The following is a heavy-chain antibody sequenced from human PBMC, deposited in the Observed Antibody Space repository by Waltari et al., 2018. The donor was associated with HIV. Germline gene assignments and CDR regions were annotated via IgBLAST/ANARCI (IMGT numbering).Heavy chain of an antibody. V-gene: IGHV1-2*06. CDR2: ITPYSGAT. CDR3: ARAISTGRVTFDY. J-gene: IGHJ4*02. D-gene: IGHD2-21*02. Sequence: QVQLVQSGAEVRKPGASMKVSCKASGYNFSGYYIHWVRQAPGHGLEWMGRITPYSGATNDAQKFRGRVTMTRDTSIRKAYVELSGLTSDDTAVYYWARAISTGRVTFDYWGQGTLVTVSS. CDR1: GYNFSGYY.